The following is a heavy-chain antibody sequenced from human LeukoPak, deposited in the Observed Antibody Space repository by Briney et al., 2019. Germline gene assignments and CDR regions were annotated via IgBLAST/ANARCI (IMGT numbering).Heavy chain of an antibody. CDR2: IYHTGST. Sequence: SETLSLTCTVSGGPFSSYYWTWLRQPPGKGLEWIGYIYHTGSTNYNPSLKSRVTISVDTSKHQFSLKLTSVTAAHTAVFFCARLYGYTYSYYYFDCWGQGTLVTVSS. J-gene: IGHJ4*02. CDR1: GGPFSSYY. V-gene: IGHV4-59*01. CDR3: ARLYGYTYSYYYFDC. D-gene: IGHD5-18*01.